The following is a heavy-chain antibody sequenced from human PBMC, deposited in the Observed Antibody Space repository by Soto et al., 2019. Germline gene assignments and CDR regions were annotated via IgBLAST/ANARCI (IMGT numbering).Heavy chain of an antibody. D-gene: IGHD6-13*01. CDR2: ISAYNGNT. CDR3: ARDQTMKEADGKGYYGMDV. Sequence: ASVKVSCKASGYTFTSYGISWVRQAPGQGLEWMGWISAYNGNTNYAQKLQGRVTMTTDTSTSTAYMELRSLRSDDTAVYYCARDQTMKEADGKGYYGMDVWGQGTTVTVSS. CDR1: GYTFTSYG. V-gene: IGHV1-18*04. J-gene: IGHJ6*02.